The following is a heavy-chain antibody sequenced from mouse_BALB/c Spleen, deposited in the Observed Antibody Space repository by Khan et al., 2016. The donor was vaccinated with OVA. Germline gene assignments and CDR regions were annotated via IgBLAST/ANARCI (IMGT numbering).Heavy chain of an antibody. CDR3: ARGYDYDGAWFAY. V-gene: IGHV5-9-4*01. J-gene: IGHJ3*01. CDR2: ISSGGSYT. Sequence: EVELVESGGGLVKPGGSLKLSCAASGFTFSNYAMSWVRQSPEKRLEWVAEISSGGSYTYYPDTMTGRFSISRDNAENTLYLDMSSLMSGDTAMYYCARGYDYDGAWFAYWGQGTLVTVS. CDR1: GFTFSNYA. D-gene: IGHD2-4*01.